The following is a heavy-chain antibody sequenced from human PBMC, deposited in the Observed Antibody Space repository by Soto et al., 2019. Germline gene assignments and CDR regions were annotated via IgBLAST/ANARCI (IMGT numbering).Heavy chain of an antibody. CDR1: GGTFSSYA. V-gene: IGHV1-69*01. J-gene: IGHJ5*02. Sequence: QVQLVQSGAEVKKPGSSVKVSCKASGGTFSSYAISWVRQALGQGLEWMGGIIPIFGTANYAQKFQGRVTITADESTSTAYMELSSLRSEDTAVYYCARVVDIVATISQWFDPWGQGTLVTVSS. D-gene: IGHD5-12*01. CDR3: ARVVDIVATISQWFDP. CDR2: IIPIFGTA.